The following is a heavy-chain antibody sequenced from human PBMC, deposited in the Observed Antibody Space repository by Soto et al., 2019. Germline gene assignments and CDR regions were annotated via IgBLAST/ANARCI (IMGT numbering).Heavy chain of an antibody. CDR3: ASPISDFWSGYYQGDYYYYYGMDV. D-gene: IGHD3-3*01. CDR2: ISYDGSNK. Sequence: GGSLRLSCAASGFTFSSYAMHWVRQAPGKGLEWVAVISYDGSNKYYADSVKGRFTISRDNSKNTLYLQMNSLRAEDTAVYYCASPISDFWSGYYQGDYYYYYGMDVWGQGTTVTVSS. J-gene: IGHJ6*02. V-gene: IGHV3-30-3*01. CDR1: GFTFSSYA.